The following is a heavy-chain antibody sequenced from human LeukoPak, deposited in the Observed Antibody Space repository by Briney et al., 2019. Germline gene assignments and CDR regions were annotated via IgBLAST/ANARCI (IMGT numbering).Heavy chain of an antibody. CDR3: ARPEQTDDY. D-gene: IGHD1/OR15-1a*01. Sequence: ASVKVSCKASGYAFTGYYLHWVRQAPGQGLEWMGWIYPHSGGTNYAQKFQGRVSMTRDTSISTAYMELHRLTSDDTAVYYCARPEQTDDYWGQGTLVTVSS. J-gene: IGHJ4*02. V-gene: IGHV1-2*02. CDR1: GYAFTGYY. CDR2: IYPHSGGT.